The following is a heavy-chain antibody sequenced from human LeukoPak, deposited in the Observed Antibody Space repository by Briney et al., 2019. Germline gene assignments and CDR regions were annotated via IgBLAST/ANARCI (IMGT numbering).Heavy chain of an antibody. V-gene: IGHV3-66*02. J-gene: IGHJ4*02. Sequence: QPGGSLRLSCAASGFTVSSNYMSWVRQAPGKGLEWVSVIYSGGSTYYADSVKGRFTISRDNSKNTLYLQMNSLRAEDTAVYYCAKDLYYYDSSGYHIRDYWGQGTLVTVSS. CDR2: IYSGGST. D-gene: IGHD3-22*01. CDR3: AKDLYYYDSSGYHIRDY. CDR1: GFTVSSNY.